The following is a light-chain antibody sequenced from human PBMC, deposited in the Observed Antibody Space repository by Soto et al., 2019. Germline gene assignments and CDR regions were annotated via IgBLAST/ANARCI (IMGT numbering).Light chain of an antibody. CDR3: QQYYSYPWT. CDR1: QGISSY. V-gene: IGKV1-8*01. J-gene: IGKJ1*01. CDR2: AAS. Sequence: AIRMTQSPSSFSASTGDRVTITCRASQGISSYLAWYQQKPGKAPKLLIYAASPLQSGVPSRFSGSGSGTDFTLTISCLQSEDFATHYCQQYYSYPWTFGQGTKVEIK.